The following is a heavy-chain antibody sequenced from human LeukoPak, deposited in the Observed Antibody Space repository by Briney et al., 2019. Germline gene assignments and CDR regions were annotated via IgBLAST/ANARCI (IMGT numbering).Heavy chain of an antibody. CDR1: GGSIISSDYH. CDR2: ISYSGNT. V-gene: IGHV4-39*01. Sequence: PSETLSLTCTFSGGSIISSDYHWGWVRQPPGKGLEWIGTISYSGNTDYNPSLRSRVTISVDTSNNQFSLRLGSVTAADTAVYHCARHCCSGPAKRVFDIWGQGTMVTVSS. J-gene: IGHJ3*02. D-gene: IGHD2-15*01. CDR3: ARHCCSGPAKRVFDI.